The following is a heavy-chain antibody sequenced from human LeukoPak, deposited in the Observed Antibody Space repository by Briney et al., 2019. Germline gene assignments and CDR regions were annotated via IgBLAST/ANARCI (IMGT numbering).Heavy chain of an antibody. CDR2: ISGSGDNI. CDR3: AKMKGHPLPKYYMDV. CDR1: GFTFSGFG. J-gene: IGHJ6*01. D-gene: IGHD1-26*01. Sequence: QPGGSLRRYCAAAGFTFSGFGRSWVRPTPGKGLEWISVISGSGDNIHYADSVKGRFTISRDNSKNTLYLEMNSLRAEDTAIYYCAKMKGHPLPKYYMDVWGQGTTVTVSS. V-gene: IGHV3-23*01.